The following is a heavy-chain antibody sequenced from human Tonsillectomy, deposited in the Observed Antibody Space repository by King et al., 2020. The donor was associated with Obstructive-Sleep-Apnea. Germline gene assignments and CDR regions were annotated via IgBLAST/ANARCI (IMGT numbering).Heavy chain of an antibody. CDR1: GGSISGYY. J-gene: IGHJ5*02. V-gene: IGHV4-59*01. D-gene: IGHD1-26*01. CDR2: IYSSGTT. Sequence: QLQESGPGLVKPSETLSLTCTVSGGSISGYYWSWIRQPPGKGIEWIAYIYSSGTTNYNPSLKSRVTISVDTSKNLFSLKLNSVTAADTAVYYCARQANSYLTLGWFDPWGQGTLVTVS. CDR3: ARQANSYLTLGWFDP.